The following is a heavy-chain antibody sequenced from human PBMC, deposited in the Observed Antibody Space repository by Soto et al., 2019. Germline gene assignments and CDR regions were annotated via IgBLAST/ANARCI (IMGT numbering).Heavy chain of an antibody. V-gene: IGHV3-33*01. CDR3: ARDARNTIFGVVISYYYYGMDV. CDR2: IWYDGSNK. Sequence: QVQLVESGGGVVQPGRSLRLSCAASGFTFSSDGMHWVRQAPGKGLEWVEVIWYDGSNKYYADSVKGRFTISRDNSKKQLYLKMNSLRAEDTAVYYCARDARNTIFGVVISYYYYGMDVWGQGTTVTVSS. D-gene: IGHD3-3*01. CDR1: GFTFSSDG. J-gene: IGHJ6*02.